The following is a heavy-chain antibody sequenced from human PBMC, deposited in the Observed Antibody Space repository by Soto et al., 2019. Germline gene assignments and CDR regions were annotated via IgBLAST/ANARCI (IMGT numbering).Heavy chain of an antibody. Sequence: QLQLQESGPGLVKPSETLSLTCTVSGGSISSSSYYWGWIRQPPGKGLEWIGSIYYSGSTYYNPSLKSRVTISVDTSKNQFSLKLSSVTAADTAVYYCARLKYPNYYDSSGYRFDPWGQGTLVTVSS. D-gene: IGHD3-22*01. J-gene: IGHJ5*02. V-gene: IGHV4-39*01. CDR1: GGSISSSSYY. CDR2: IYYSGST. CDR3: ARLKYPNYYDSSGYRFDP.